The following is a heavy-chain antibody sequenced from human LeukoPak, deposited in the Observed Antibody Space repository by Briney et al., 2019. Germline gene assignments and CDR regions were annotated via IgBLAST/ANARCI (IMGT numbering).Heavy chain of an antibody. J-gene: IGHJ5*02. Sequence: GGSLRLSCAASGFTFSSYAMSWVRQAPGKGLEWVSAISGSGGSTYYADSVKGRFTISRDNSKNTLYLQMNSLRAEDTAVYYCAKAPTMVRGVIIGNWFDPWGRGTLVTVSS. V-gene: IGHV3-23*01. CDR3: AKAPTMVRGVIIGNWFDP. CDR2: ISGSGGST. CDR1: GFTFSSYA. D-gene: IGHD3-10*01.